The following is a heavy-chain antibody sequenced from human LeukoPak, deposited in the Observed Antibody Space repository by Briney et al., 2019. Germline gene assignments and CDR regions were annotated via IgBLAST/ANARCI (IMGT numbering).Heavy chain of an antibody. CDR1: GFTFSSYA. V-gene: IGHV3-30*02. J-gene: IGHJ2*01. Sequence: PGGSLRLSCAASGFTFSSYAMHWVRQAPGKGLEWVSFIRNDGTNKHSADSVKGRFSISRDNSENTLYLQMNRLRTEDTAVYYCAKGKGFYDLSSQGSSYWFFDVWGRGTLVTVSS. CDR3: AKGKGFYDLSSQGSSYWFFDV. CDR2: IRNDGTNK. D-gene: IGHD3/OR15-3a*01.